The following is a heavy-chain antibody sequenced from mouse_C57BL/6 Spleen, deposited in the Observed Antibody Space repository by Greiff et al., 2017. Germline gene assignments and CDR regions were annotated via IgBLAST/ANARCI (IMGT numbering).Heavy chain of an antibody. J-gene: IGHJ3*01. CDR1: GFSLTSYG. CDR2: IWSGGST. CDR3: AIYDYDRFAY. Sequence: QVQLQQSGPGLVQPSQSLSITCTVSGFSLTSYGVHWVRQPPGKGLEWLGVIWSGGSTDYNAAFISRLSISKDNSKGQVFFKMNSLQADDTAIYYCAIYDYDRFAYWGQGTLVTVSA. D-gene: IGHD2-4*01. V-gene: IGHV2-4*01.